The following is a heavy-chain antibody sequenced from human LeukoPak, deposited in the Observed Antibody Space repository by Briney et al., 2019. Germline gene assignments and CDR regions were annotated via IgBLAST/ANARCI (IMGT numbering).Heavy chain of an antibody. V-gene: IGHV3-64D*06. J-gene: IGHJ4*02. CDR1: GFTFSSYA. Sequence: QAGGSLRLSCSASGFTFSSYAMHWVRQAPGKGLEYVSAISSNGGSTYYADSVKGRFTISRDNSKNTLYLQMSSLRAEDTAVYYCVKEVSGTTTGGLYYFDYWGQGTLVTVSS. D-gene: IGHD1-14*01. CDR3: VKEVSGTTTGGLYYFDY. CDR2: ISSNGGST.